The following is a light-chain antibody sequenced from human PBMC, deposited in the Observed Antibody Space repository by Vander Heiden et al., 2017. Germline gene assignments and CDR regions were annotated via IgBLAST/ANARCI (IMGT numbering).Light chain of an antibody. CDR1: QGISSY. Sequence: AIRMTQSPSSLSASTGDRVTITCRASQGISSYLAWYQQKPGIAPKLLIYAASTLLSGVPSRLSRCGSGTDFTLTMRCLQSEDFTTYFCQQYDGEWYTFGQGTKLEIK. CDR3: QQYDGEWYT. J-gene: IGKJ2*01. V-gene: IGKV1-8*01. CDR2: AAS.